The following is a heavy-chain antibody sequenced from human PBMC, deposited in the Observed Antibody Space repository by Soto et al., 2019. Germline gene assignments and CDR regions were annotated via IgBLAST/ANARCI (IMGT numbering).Heavy chain of an antibody. D-gene: IGHD1-26*01. CDR2: ISSTGSYT. Sequence: QVQLVESGGGLVKPGGSLRLSCAASGFTFNDYYTTWFRQAPGKGPEWVSCISSTGSYTQYADSVGGRFTDSSDNANKPIRLQMANLGNDDTAGYHRARLVGLPLTDYWGEGRLVTVS. CDR3: ARLVGLPLTDY. CDR1: GFTFNDYY. J-gene: IGHJ4*02. V-gene: IGHV3-11*05.